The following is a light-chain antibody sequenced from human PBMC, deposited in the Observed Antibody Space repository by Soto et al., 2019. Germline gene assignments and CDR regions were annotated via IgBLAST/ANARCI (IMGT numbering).Light chain of an antibody. CDR3: QQSYSSPPT. V-gene: IGKV1-39*01. CDR1: QSISNH. CDR2: AAS. J-gene: IGKJ1*01. Sequence: IQITQSASSLSASVEDRVIITCRASQSISNHLNWYQQKPGKAPKLLIFAASSLQSGVPSRFSGSRSGPDFTLTISSLQPEDFATYYCQQSYSSPPTFGQGTKVDIK.